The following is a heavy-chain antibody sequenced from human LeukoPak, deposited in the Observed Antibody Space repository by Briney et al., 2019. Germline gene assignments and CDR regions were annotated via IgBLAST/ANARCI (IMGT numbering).Heavy chain of an antibody. CDR1: GYTFTGYY. CDR3: ARDPRITMIIEENWFDP. D-gene: IGHD3-22*01. Sequence: ASVKVSCKASGYTFTGYYMHWVRQAPGQGLEWMGWINPNSGGTNYAQKFQGRVTMTRDTSISTAYMELSRLRSGDTAVYYCARDPRITMIIEENWFDPWGQGTLVTVSS. V-gene: IGHV1-2*02. CDR2: INPNSGGT. J-gene: IGHJ5*02.